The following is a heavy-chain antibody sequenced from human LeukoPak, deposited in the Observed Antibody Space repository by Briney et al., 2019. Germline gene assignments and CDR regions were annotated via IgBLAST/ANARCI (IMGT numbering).Heavy chain of an antibody. CDR2: INHSGST. Sequence: PSETLSLTCAVYGGSFSGYYWSWIRQPPGKGLEWIGEINHSGSTNYNPSLKSRFTIAVDTSKNQFSLKLSSVTAADTAVYYCARTRYYYGSRSYGAPYYFDYWGQGTLVTVSS. CDR3: ARTRYYYGSRSYGAPYYFDY. J-gene: IGHJ4*02. D-gene: IGHD3-10*01. V-gene: IGHV4-34*01. CDR1: GGSFSGYY.